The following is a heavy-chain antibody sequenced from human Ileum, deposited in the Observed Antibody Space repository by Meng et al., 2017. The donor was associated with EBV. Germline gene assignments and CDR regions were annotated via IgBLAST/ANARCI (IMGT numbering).Heavy chain of an antibody. CDR1: GYTFINHD. CDR3: ARGSGAGGRDWFDP. CDR2: MNSNSGNT. Sequence: QVQLVQSGDEVKKPWASVKVSCKASGYTFINHDIDWFRQAPGQGLEWMGWMNSNSGNTGYGQKFQDRVTMTRNTSISTAYMELSSLTSEDTALYYCARGSGAGGRDWFDPWGQGTLVTVSS. D-gene: IGHD3-16*01. V-gene: IGHV1-8*02. J-gene: IGHJ5*02.